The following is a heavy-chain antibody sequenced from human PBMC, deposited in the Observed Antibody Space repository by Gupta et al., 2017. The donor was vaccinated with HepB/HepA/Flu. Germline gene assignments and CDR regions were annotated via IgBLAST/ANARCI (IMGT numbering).Heavy chain of an antibody. J-gene: IGHJ4*02. D-gene: IGHD3-10*01. CDR1: GDSIENGTYF. CDR3: SRGRFGDLFDY. V-gene: IGHV4-31*02. CDR2: IHYTGST. Sequence: QVQLHESGPRLVKPSQTLSLTCTVSGDSIENGTYFWTWIRQHPQKGLEWIGLIHYTGSTSYNPSLKSRSSISLDTAQNQFSLNMESVTAADTAVYCCSRGRFGDLFDYWGQGILVTVSS.